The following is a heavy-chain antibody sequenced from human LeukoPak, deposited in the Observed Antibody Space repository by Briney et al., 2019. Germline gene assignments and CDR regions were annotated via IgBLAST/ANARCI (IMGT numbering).Heavy chain of an antibody. CDR2: IYSGDIT. CDR3: AKGGFRDYYDSSGYLDY. D-gene: IGHD3-22*01. Sequence: GGSLRLSCVASGFTVSSNYMSWVRQAPGKGLEWVSVIYSGDITYYADSVKGRFTISRDNSKNTLYLQMNSLRAEDTAVYYCAKGGFRDYYDSSGYLDYWGQGALVTVSS. J-gene: IGHJ4*02. CDR1: GFTVSSNY. V-gene: IGHV3-53*01.